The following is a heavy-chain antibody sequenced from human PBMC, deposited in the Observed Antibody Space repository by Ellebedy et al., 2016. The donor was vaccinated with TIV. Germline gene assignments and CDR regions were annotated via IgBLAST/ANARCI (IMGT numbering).Heavy chain of an antibody. V-gene: IGHV3-30*02. J-gene: IGHJ4*02. D-gene: IGHD1-26*01. CDR1: GFTFSSYW. CDR2: IRYDGSNK. CDR3: ATNSGSYLRDDY. Sequence: GESLKISCAASGFTFSSYWMHWVRQAPGKGLEWVAFIRYDGSNKYYADSVKGRFTISRDNAKNSLYLQMNSLRAEDTAVYYCATNSGSYLRDDYWGQGTLVTVSS.